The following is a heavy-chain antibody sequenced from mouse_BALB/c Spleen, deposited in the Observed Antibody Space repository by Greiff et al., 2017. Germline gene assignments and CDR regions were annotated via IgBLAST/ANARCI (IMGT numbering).Heavy chain of an antibody. J-gene: IGHJ3*01. CDR3: ARHPPYDYDGGTAY. Sequence: EVKVEESGGDLVKPGGSLKLSCAASGFAFSSYDMSWVRQTPEKRLEWVAYISSGGGSTYYPDTVKGRFTISRDNAKNTLYLQMSSLKSEDTAMYYCARHPPYDYDGGTAYWGQGTLVTVSA. V-gene: IGHV5-12-1*01. D-gene: IGHD2-4*01. CDR2: ISSGGGST. CDR1: GFAFSSYD.